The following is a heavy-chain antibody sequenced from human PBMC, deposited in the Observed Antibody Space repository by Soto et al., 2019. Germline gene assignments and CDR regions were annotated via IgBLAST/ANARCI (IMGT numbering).Heavy chain of an antibody. D-gene: IGHD6-19*01. CDR3: ATSSGWYDLLIGYYYGMDV. CDR1: GYTFSSYA. J-gene: IGHJ6*02. Sequence: SVKVSCKASGYTFSSYAISWVRQAPGQGLEWMGGIIPIFGTANYAQKFQGRVTITADESTSTAYMELSSLRSEDTAVYYCATSSGWYDLLIGYYYGMDVWGQGTTVTVSS. V-gene: IGHV1-69*13. CDR2: IIPIFGTA.